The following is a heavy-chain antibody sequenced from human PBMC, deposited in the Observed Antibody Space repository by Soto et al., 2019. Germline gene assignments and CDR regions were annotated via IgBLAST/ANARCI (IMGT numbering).Heavy chain of an antibody. D-gene: IGHD3-10*01. V-gene: IGHV4-59*08. Sequence: SETLSLTCTVSGGSISSYYWSWIRQPPWKGLEWIGYIYYSGSTNYNPSLKSRVTISVDTSKNQFSLKLSSVTAADTAVYYCARHGLLWFGELLVDYWGQGTLVTVSS. CDR2: IYYSGST. CDR3: ARHGLLWFGELLVDY. J-gene: IGHJ4*02. CDR1: GGSISSYY.